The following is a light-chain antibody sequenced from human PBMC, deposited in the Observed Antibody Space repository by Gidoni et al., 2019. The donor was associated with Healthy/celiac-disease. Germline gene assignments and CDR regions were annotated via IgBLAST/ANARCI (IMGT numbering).Light chain of an antibody. V-gene: IGKV4-1*01. J-gene: IGKJ1*01. CDR2: WAS. CDR3: QQYYRTRT. CDR1: QSVLYSSNNKNY. Sequence: DIVMTQSPDSLAVSLGERATINCKSSQSVLYSSNNKNYLAWYKQKPGQPPTLLIYWASTRDSGVPARFSGSGSGPDFTLTIRSLQAEDVAVYYCQQYYRTRTFGQGTKVEIQ.